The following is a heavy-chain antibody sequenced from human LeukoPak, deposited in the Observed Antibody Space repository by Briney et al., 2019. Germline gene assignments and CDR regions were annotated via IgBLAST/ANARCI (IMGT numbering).Heavy chain of an antibody. J-gene: IGHJ6*02. CDR3: AKDILYGSDYYYGMDV. Sequence: PSQTLSLTCTVSGGSISSGSYYWSWIRQPAGKGLEWIGRIYTSGSTNYNPSLKSRVTISVDTSKNQFSLKLSSVTAADTAVYYCAKDILYGSDYYYGMDVWGQGTTVTVSS. V-gene: IGHV4-61*02. CDR2: IYTSGST. CDR1: GGSISSGSYY. D-gene: IGHD3-10*01.